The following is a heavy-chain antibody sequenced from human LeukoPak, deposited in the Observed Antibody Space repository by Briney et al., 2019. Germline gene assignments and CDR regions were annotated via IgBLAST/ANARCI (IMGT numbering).Heavy chain of an antibody. Sequence: ASVTVSCKASGYTFTGYYMHWVRQAPGQGLEWMGWINPNSGGTNYAQKFQGRVTMTRDTSISTAYMELSRLRSDDTAVYYCARATGYSRNYFDYWGQGTLVTVSS. J-gene: IGHJ4*02. CDR3: ARATGYSRNYFDY. CDR2: INPNSGGT. D-gene: IGHD6-13*01. V-gene: IGHV1-2*02. CDR1: GYTFTGYY.